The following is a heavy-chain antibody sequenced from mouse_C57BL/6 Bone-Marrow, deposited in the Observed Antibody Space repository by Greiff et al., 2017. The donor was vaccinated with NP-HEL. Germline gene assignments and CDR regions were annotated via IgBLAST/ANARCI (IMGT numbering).Heavy chain of an antibody. CDR2: ISSGGSYT. Sequence: EVMLVESGGDLVKPGGSLKLSCAASGFTFSSYGMSWVRQTPDKRLEWVATISSGGSYTYYPDNVKGRFTMSSDNAKNTLYLQMSSLKSADTAMYYCARQYGITTGSYFDYWGQGTTLTVSS. CDR1: GFTFSSYG. V-gene: IGHV5-6*01. D-gene: IGHD1-1*01. CDR3: ARQYGITTGSYFDY. J-gene: IGHJ2*01.